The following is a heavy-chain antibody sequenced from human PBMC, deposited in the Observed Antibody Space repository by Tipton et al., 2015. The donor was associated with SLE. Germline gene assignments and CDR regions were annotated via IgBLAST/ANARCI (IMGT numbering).Heavy chain of an antibody. Sequence: TLSLTCAVYGGSFSGYYWSWIRQPPGKGLEWIGEINDSGSTNYNPSLKSRVTISVDTSKNQFSLRLRSVTAADTAVFYCARVRGGDMDAFDIWGQGTMVTVSS. D-gene: IGHD3-16*01. CDR3: ARVRGGDMDAFDI. CDR2: INDSGST. J-gene: IGHJ3*02. V-gene: IGHV4-34*01. CDR1: GGSFSGYY.